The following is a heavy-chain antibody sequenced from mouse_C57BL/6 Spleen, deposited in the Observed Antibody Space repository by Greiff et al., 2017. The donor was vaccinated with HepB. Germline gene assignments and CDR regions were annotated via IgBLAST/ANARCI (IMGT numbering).Heavy chain of an antibody. Sequence: QVQLKESGAELARPGASVKLSCKASGYTFTSYGISWVKQRTGQGLEWIGEIYPRSGNTYYNEKFKGKATLTADKSSSTAYMELRSLTSEDSAVYFCARSETGTDFDYWGQGTTLTVSS. D-gene: IGHD4-1*01. CDR2: IYPRSGNT. CDR3: ARSETGTDFDY. V-gene: IGHV1-81*01. CDR1: GYTFTSYG. J-gene: IGHJ2*01.